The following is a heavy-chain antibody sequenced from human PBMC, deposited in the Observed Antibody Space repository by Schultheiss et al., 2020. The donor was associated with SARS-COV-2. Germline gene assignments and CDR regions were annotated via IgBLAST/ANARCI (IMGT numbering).Heavy chain of an antibody. CDR1: GFTFSSYA. Sequence: GSLRLSCAASGFTFSSYAMSWVRQAPGKGLEWVSGISGSNVNTYYADSVKGRFTFSSDNSKNTVYLQMNSLRAEDTAIYYCAIYLGSNADYWGPGTLVTVSS. D-gene: IGHD4/OR15-4a*01. V-gene: IGHV3-23*01. CDR2: ISGSNVNT. CDR3: AIYLGSNADY. J-gene: IGHJ4*02.